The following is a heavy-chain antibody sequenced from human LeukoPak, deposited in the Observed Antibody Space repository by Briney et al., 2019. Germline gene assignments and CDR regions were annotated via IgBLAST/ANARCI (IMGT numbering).Heavy chain of an antibody. D-gene: IGHD6-19*01. V-gene: IGHV4-39*01. J-gene: IGHJ4*02. CDR3: ARLSAGMGY. CDR1: GGSISSSSYY. CDR2: IYYSGST. Sequence: SETLSLTCTVSGGSISSSSYYWGWIRQPPGKGLEWIGSIYYSGSTYYNPSLKSRVTISVDTAKNQFSLKLSSVTAADTAVYYCARLSAGMGYWGQGTLVTVSS.